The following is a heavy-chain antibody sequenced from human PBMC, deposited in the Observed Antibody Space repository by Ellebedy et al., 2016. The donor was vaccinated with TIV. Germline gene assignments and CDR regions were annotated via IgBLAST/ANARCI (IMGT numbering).Heavy chain of an antibody. V-gene: IGHV1-8*01. Sequence: AASVKVSCKASGYTFTKYNINWVRQSTGQGLEWMGWVNPNSGDTDYAQKFRDRVTMTRDTSTNTAYLELSSLRSEDTAVYYCAREDAFDIWGRGTMVTVSS. CDR2: VNPNSGDT. CDR1: GYTFTKYN. CDR3: AREDAFDI. J-gene: IGHJ3*02.